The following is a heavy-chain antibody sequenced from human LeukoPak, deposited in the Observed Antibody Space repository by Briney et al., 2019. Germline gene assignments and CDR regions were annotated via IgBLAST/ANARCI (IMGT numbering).Heavy chain of an antibody. CDR1: GGSISSYY. Sequence: PSETLSLTCTVSGGSISSYYWSWIRQPPGKGLEWIGYIYYSGSTNYNPSLKSRVTISVDTSKNQFSLKPSSVTAADTAVYYCARAGRYFDWLYLDYWGQGTLVTVSS. V-gene: IGHV4-59*01. D-gene: IGHD3-9*01. CDR2: IYYSGST. J-gene: IGHJ4*02. CDR3: ARAGRYFDWLYLDY.